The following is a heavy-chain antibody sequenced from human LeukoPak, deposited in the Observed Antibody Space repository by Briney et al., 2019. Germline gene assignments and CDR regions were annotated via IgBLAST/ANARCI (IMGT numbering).Heavy chain of an antibody. CDR2: LSPTSGNT. V-gene: IGHV1-8*01. CDR1: GYTFTSYD. J-gene: IGHJ4*02. D-gene: IGHD1-26*01. Sequence: ASVKVSCKASGYTFTSYDINWVRQATGQGLEWSGWLSPTSGNTGYAQKFQGRVTMTRDTSTSTVYMELSSLTSDDTAVYYCARGEAIVGSYWGQGTLVTVSS. CDR3: ARGEAIVGSY.